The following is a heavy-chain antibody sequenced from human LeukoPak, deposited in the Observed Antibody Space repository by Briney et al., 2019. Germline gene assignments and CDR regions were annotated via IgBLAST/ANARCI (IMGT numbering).Heavy chain of an antibody. J-gene: IGHJ4*02. V-gene: IGHV3-53*01. CDR1: GFTVSSNY. CDR2: IYSGGST. D-gene: IGHD2-15*01. CDR3: ARSLWPEDY. Sequence: PGGSLRLSCAASGFTVSSNYMSWVRQAPGKGLEWVSVIYSGGSTYYADSVKGRFTISRDDAKNSVDLQMNSLRVEDTAVYYCARSLWPEDYWGQGTLVTVSS.